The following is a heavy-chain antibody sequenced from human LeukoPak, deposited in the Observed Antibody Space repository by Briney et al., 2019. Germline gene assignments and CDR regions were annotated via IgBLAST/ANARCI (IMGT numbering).Heavy chain of an antibody. CDR3: ARLREIPVFGVVTKSTSYFDY. CDR2: IKQDRSEK. Sequence: GGSLRLSCAASGFTFTNCWMSWVRQAPGKGLELVANIKQDRSEKYYVDSVKGRFTISRDNAKNSLYLQMNSLRAEDTAVYYCARLREIPVFGVVTKSTSYFDYWGQGTLVTVSS. D-gene: IGHD3-3*01. V-gene: IGHV3-7*01. J-gene: IGHJ4*02. CDR1: GFTFTNCW.